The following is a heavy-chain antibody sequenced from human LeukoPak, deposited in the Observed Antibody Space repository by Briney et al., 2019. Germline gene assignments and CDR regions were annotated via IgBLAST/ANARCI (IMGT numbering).Heavy chain of an antibody. CDR1: GYTFTSYY. Sequence: ASVKVSCKTSGYTFTSYYMHWARQAPGQGLEWMGIINPSGGSTSYAQKFQGRVTMTTDTSTSTAYMELRSLRSDDTAVYYCARDFGYSGRPGYWGQGTLVTVSS. J-gene: IGHJ4*02. CDR2: INPSGGST. V-gene: IGHV1-46*01. CDR3: ARDFGYSGRPGY. D-gene: IGHD5-12*01.